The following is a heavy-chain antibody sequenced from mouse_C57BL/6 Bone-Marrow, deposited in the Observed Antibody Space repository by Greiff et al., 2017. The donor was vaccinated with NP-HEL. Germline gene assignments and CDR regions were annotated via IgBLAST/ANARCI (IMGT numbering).Heavy chain of an antibody. V-gene: IGHV6-3*01. Sequence: EVKVEESGGGLVQPGGSMKLSCVASGFTFSNYWMNWVRQSPEKGLEWVAQIRLKSDNYATHYAESVKGRFTISRDDSKSSVYLQMNNLRAEDTGIYYCTVYYGSSCWWYFDVWGTGTTVTVSS. CDR3: TVYYGSSCWWYFDV. D-gene: IGHD1-1*01. CDR1: GFTFSNYW. J-gene: IGHJ1*03. CDR2: IRLKSDNYAT.